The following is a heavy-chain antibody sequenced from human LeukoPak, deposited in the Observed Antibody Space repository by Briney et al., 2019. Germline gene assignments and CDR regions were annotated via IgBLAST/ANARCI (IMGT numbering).Heavy chain of an antibody. CDR2: IYYSGST. CDR3: AGDYSSASYRFDY. D-gene: IGHD3-10*01. V-gene: IGHV4-61*01. J-gene: IGHJ4*02. CDR1: GGSISSYPISSYS. Sequence: TSETLSLTCTVSGGSISSYPISSYSWSWLRQPPGRGLEWIGYIYYSGSTTYSPSLKSRLTISLDTSKDQFSLKLSSVTAADTAVYYCAGDYSSASYRFDYWGQGTLVSVSS.